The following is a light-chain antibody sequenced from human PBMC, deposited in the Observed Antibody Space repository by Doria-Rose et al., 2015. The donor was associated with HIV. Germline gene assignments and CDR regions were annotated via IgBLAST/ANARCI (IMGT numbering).Light chain of an antibody. CDR3: HQYGTSWT. CDR2: DGS. Sequence: TQSPGTLSLSPGERATLSCRASQSFSITYLAWYQQKPGQAPSLLIYDGSTRATGIPDRFSVSGSGTDFTLTINRLEPEDFALYYCHQYGTSWTFGQGTKVEI. J-gene: IGKJ1*01. CDR1: QSFSITY. V-gene: IGKV3-20*01.